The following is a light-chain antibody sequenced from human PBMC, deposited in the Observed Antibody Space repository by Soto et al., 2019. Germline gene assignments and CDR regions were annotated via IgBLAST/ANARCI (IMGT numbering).Light chain of an antibody. CDR3: SSYTSSSTRV. CDR2: EVS. V-gene: IGLV2-14*01. CDR1: SSDVGGYNY. J-gene: IGLJ2*01. Sequence: QSALTQPASVSGSPGQSITISCTGTSSDVGGYNYVSWYQQHPGKAPKLMIYEVSKRPSGVSNRFSGSKSANTASLTISGLQAEDEADYYCSSYTSSSTRVFGGGTKLTLL.